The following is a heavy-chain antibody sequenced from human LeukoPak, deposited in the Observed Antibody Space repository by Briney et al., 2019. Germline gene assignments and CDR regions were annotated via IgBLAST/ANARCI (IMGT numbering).Heavy chain of an antibody. CDR2: ISYSGNT. Sequence: SETLSLTCTVSGGSISSYYWSWIRQPPGKGLEWIGYISYSGNTNYNPSLKSRVTISVDTSRNQFSLKLSSVTAADTAVYYCARQGGYIAPLAFWGQGTLVTVSA. CDR3: ARQGGYIAPLAF. D-gene: IGHD6-13*01. CDR1: GGSISSYY. J-gene: IGHJ4*02. V-gene: IGHV4-59*08.